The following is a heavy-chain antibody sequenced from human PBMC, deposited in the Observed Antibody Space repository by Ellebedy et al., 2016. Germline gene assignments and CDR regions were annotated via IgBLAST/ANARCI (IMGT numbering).Heavy chain of an antibody. CDR1: GFTVSTNY. CDR2: IYRTGTT. J-gene: IGHJ4*02. V-gene: IGHV3-53*01. D-gene: IGHD5-18*01. Sequence: GGSLRLSCAVSGFTVSTNYMSWVRQAPGKGLEWVAIIYRTGTTFYPDSAKGRFTISTDNSKNTLYLQMNSLTADDTAVYFCVKSGHSYAWSYWGQGTLVTVSS. CDR3: VKSGHSYAWSY.